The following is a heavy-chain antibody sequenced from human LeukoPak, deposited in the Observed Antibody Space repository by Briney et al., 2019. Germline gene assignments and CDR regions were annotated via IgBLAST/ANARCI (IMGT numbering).Heavy chain of an antibody. D-gene: IGHD6-19*01. CDR1: GFTFSSYA. CDR2: ISGSGGST. J-gene: IGHJ4*02. Sequence: PGGSLRLSCAASGFTFSSYAMSWVRQAPGKGLEWVSAISGSGGSTYYADSVKGRFTISRDNSKNTLYLQMNSLRAEDTAVYYCAKGTDLAGFIAVAGSYFDYWGQGTLVTVSS. V-gene: IGHV3-23*01. CDR3: AKGTDLAGFIAVAGSYFDY.